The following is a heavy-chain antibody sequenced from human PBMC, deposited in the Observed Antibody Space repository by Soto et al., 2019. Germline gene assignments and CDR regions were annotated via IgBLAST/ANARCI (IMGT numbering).Heavy chain of an antibody. D-gene: IGHD3-10*01. CDR1: GGSFSGYY. CDR3: ARRWASMVRGVMGYYYYYYMDV. CDR2: INHSGST. V-gene: IGHV4-34*01. J-gene: IGHJ6*03. Sequence: SETLSLTCAVYGGSFSGYYWSWIRQPPGKGLEWIGEINHSGSTNYNPSLKSRVTISVDTSKNKFSLKLSSVTAADTAVYYCARRWASMVRGVMGYYYYYYMDVWGKGTTVTVSS.